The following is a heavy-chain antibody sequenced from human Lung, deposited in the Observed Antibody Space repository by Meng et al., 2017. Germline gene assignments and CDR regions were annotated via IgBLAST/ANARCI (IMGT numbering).Heavy chain of an antibody. CDR2: INGDGSVT. D-gene: IGHD3-3*01. J-gene: IGHJ3*02. V-gene: IGHV3-74*01. CDR3: ASYREWVTDAFDI. CDR1: GFTYSSYW. Sequence: GQLLEYGCGLGQPGGSRRLSCATSGFTYSSYWMHWVRQAPGKGLVWVSRINGDGSVTSYADSVKGRFTISRDNAKNTLYLQMNSLRAEDTAVYYCASYREWVTDAFDIWGQGTTVTVSS.